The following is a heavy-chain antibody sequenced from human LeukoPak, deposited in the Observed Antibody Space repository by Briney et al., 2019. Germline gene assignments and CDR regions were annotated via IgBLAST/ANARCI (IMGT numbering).Heavy chain of an antibody. CDR1: GFTFSSYA. Sequence: PGGSLRLSCAASGFTFSSYAMSWVRQAPGKGLEWVSAISGSGGSTYYADSVKGRFTISRDNSKNTLYLHMNSLRAEDTAVYYCARDYDFWSGYSDDAFDIWRQGTMVPVSS. CDR3: ARDYDFWSGYSDDAFDI. CDR2: ISGSGGST. V-gene: IGHV3-23*01. D-gene: IGHD3-3*01. J-gene: IGHJ3*02.